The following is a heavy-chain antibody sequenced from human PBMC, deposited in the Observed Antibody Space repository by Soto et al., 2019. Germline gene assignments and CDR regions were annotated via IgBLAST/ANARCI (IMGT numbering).Heavy chain of an antibody. D-gene: IGHD3-16*01. Sequence: GGSPRLSCAASGFTFSSLWMSWFRQAPGKGLEWVANINQDGSEKNYVDSVKGRFTISRDNAKNSLYLQMNSLRAEDTAVYYCAKVGGATLRNGMVFWGQGTMVTVAS. CDR2: INQDGSEK. CDR3: AKVGGATLRNGMVF. CDR1: GFTFSSLW. V-gene: IGHV3-7*05. J-gene: IGHJ6*02.